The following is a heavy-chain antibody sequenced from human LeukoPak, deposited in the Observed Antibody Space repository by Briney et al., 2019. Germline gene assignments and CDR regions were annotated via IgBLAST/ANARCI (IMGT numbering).Heavy chain of an antibody. V-gene: IGHV3-30*04. CDR3: ARLWPDGAFDV. CDR1: GFTFSSYA. Sequence: GGSLRLSCAASGFTFSSYAMHWVRQAPGKGLEWVAVISYDGSNKYYADSVKGRFTISRDNAKNSLYLQMNSLRAEDTAVYYCARLWPDGAFDVWGQGTMVTVSS. CDR2: ISYDGSNK. D-gene: IGHD2-21*01. J-gene: IGHJ3*01.